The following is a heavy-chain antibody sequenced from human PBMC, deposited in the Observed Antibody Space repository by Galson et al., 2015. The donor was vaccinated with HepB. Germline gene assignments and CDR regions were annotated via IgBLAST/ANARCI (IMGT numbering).Heavy chain of an antibody. V-gene: IGHV3-30*04. D-gene: IGHD5-12*01. CDR3: ARDAAYGGYPED. CDR2: ISYDGSNK. Sequence: SLRLSCAASGFTFSSYAMHWVRQAPGKGLEWVAVISYDGSNKYYADSVKSRFTISRDNAKNSLYLQMNSLRAEDTAVYYCARDAAYGGYPEDWGQGTLVTVSS. J-gene: IGHJ4*02. CDR1: GFTFSSYA.